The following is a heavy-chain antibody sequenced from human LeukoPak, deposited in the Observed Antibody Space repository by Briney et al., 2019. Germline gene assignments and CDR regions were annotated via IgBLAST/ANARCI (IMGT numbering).Heavy chain of an antibody. V-gene: IGHV3-23*01. Sequence: GGSLRLSCAASGFTFSSYAMSWVRQAPGKGLEWVSAISGSTGSTYYADSVKGRFAISRDISKNTLYLQVNSLRAEDTAVYYCAKGAGYCSSTTCYYYYYGMDVWGQGTPVTVSS. J-gene: IGHJ6*02. D-gene: IGHD2-2*01. CDR2: ISGSTGST. CDR3: AKGAGYCSSTTCYYYYYGMDV. CDR1: GFTFSSYA.